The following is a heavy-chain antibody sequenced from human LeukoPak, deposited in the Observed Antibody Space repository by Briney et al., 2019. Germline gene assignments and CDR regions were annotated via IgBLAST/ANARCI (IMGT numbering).Heavy chain of an antibody. Sequence: PGRSLRLSCAASGFTFSSYGMHWVRQAPGKGLQWVAVISYDASNKDYADSVKGRFTISRDNSKSTLYLEMNSLRVEDTAVYYCTKVRSGSSNWALRVFNYWGQGALVTVSS. J-gene: IGHJ4*02. CDR2: ISYDASNK. CDR3: TKVRSGSSNWALRVFNY. CDR1: GFTFSSYG. V-gene: IGHV3-30*18. D-gene: IGHD4-11*01.